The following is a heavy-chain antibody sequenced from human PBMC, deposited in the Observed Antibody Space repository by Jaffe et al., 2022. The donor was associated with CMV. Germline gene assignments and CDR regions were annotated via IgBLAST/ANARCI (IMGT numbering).Heavy chain of an antibody. CDR2: INHSGST. CDR3: AHTRGHCSGGSCYSYDAFDI. D-gene: IGHD2-15*01. J-gene: IGHJ3*02. V-gene: IGHV4-34*01. Sequence: QVQLQQWGAGLLKPSETLSLTCAVYGGSFSGYYWSWIRQPPGKGLEWIGEINHSGSTNYNPSLKSRVTISVDTSKNQFSLKLSSVTAADTAVYYCAHTRGHCSGGSCYSYDAFDIWGQGTMVTVSS. CDR1: GGSFSGYY.